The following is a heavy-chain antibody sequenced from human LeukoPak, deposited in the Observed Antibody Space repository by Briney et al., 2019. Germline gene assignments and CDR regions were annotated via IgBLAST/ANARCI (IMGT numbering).Heavy chain of an antibody. J-gene: IGHJ6*02. CDR2: IYYSGST. D-gene: IGHD6-19*01. V-gene: IGHV4-59*12. Sequence: KSSETLSLTCTVSGGSISSYYWSWIRQPPGKGLEWIGFIYYSGSTNYSPSLKSRVTISVDTSKNQFSLKLTSVTAADTAVYYCARDNSGSSPYYYYYYYGMDVWGQGTTVTVSS. CDR1: GGSISSYY. CDR3: ARDNSGSSPYYYYYYYGMDV.